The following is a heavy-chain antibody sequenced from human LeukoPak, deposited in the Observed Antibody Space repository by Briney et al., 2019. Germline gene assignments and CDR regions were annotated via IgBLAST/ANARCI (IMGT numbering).Heavy chain of an antibody. J-gene: IGHJ4*02. V-gene: IGHV1-69*10. Sequence: ASVKVSCKASRGTFSSYSIIWVRQARGQGLEWMGGIIPIFGIANYAQKLQGRVTITADKSTSTTYMELRSLRSEHTAVYYCAIDSTYYYHRSGYHSLDYWGQGTLVTVSS. D-gene: IGHD3-22*01. CDR3: AIDSTYYYHRSGYHSLDY. CDR2: IIPIFGIA. CDR1: RGTFSSYS.